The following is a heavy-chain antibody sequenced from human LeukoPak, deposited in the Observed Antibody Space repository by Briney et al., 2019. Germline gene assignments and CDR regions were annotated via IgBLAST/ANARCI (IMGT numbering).Heavy chain of an antibody. CDR2: IYYSGST. CDR1: GGSFSGYY. CDR3: ARVNDDYVWGSYRPQIKNYYFDS. V-gene: IGHV4-59*01. J-gene: IGHJ4*02. D-gene: IGHD3-16*02. Sequence: SETLSLTCAVYGGSFSGYYWSWIRQPPGKGLEWIGYIYYSGSTNYNPSLKSRVTISVDTSKNQFSLKLSSVTAADTAVYYCARVNDDYVWGSYRPQIKNYYFDSWGQGTLVTVSS.